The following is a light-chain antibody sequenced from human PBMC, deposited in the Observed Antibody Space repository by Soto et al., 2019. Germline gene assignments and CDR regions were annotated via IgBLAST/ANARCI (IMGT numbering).Light chain of an antibody. V-gene: IGKV3-20*01. CDR1: QSVSSSY. CDR2: GAS. Sequence: EIVLTQSPGTLSLSPGARATLSCRASQSVSSSYLAWYQQKPGQAPRLLIYGASSRATGIPDRFSGSGSGTDFTLTISRLEPEDFAVYYCQQYGSSPALTFGGGTKVDIK. J-gene: IGKJ4*01. CDR3: QQYGSSPALT.